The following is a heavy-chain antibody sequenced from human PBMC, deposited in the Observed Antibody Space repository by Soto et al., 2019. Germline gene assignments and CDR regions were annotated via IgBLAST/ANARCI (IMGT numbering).Heavy chain of an antibody. D-gene: IGHD2-15*01. CDR3: AKDNDGGGCYNYYFDY. CDR1: GFTFDDYA. Sequence: EVQLVESGGGLVQPGRSLRLSCAASGFTFDDYAMHWVRQAPGKGLEWVSGISWNSGSIGYADSVKGRFTISRDNAKNSLYLQMNSLRAEDTALYYCAKDNDGGGCYNYYFDYWGQGTLVTVSS. J-gene: IGHJ4*02. CDR2: ISWNSGSI. V-gene: IGHV3-9*01.